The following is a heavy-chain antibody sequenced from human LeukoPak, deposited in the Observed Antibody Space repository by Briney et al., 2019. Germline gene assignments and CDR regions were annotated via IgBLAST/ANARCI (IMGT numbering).Heavy chain of an antibody. Sequence: GESLKISCKGSGYSFTSYWIGWVRQMPGKGLEWMGIIYPGDSDTRYSPSFQGQVTISADKSISTAYLQWSSLKASDTAMYYCASASSHYDFWSGYHDAFDIWGQGTMVTVSS. CDR1: GYSFTSYW. D-gene: IGHD3-3*01. V-gene: IGHV5-51*01. CDR2: IYPGDSDT. J-gene: IGHJ3*02. CDR3: ASASSHYDFWSGYHDAFDI.